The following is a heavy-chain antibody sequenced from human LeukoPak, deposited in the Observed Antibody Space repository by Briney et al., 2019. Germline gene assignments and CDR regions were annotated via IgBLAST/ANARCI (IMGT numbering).Heavy chain of an antibody. D-gene: IGHD3-3*01. CDR1: GFTFRNYG. Sequence: GGSLRLSCAASGFTFRNYGMHWVRQATGKGLEWVSFIWSDGNNRFYADSVKGRFTISRDNSKNMLYLQMDTLRAEDTALYYCAKDPDASVSGFYMDVWGKGTTVIVSS. V-gene: IGHV3-30*02. CDR3: AKDPDASVSGFYMDV. CDR2: IWSDGNNR. J-gene: IGHJ6*03.